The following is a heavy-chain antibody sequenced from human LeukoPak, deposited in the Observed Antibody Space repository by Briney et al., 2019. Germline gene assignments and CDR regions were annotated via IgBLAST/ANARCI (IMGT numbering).Heavy chain of an antibody. CDR3: ARGGRYGVVY. V-gene: IGHV4-34*01. D-gene: IGHD5-18*01. J-gene: IGHJ4*02. CDR1: GGSFSGYF. Sequence: SETLSLTCAVAGGSFSGYFRSWIRQSPGKGQEWIGEIDHSGSTNYNPSLKSRVTISVDTSKNQFSLKLSSVTAADTAVYYCARGGRYGVVYWGQGTLVTVSS. CDR2: IDHSGST.